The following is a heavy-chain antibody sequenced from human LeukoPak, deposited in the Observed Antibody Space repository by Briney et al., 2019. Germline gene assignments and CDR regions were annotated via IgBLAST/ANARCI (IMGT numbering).Heavy chain of an antibody. V-gene: IGHV3-23*01. Sequence: GGSLRLSCAASGFTFSNYAMSWVRQAPGKGLEWVSAISGGGVSTYYADSVKGRFTISRDNSKNTLYLQMNSLRAEDTAVYYCAKDLGPYYFDYWGQGTLVTVSP. D-gene: IGHD7-27*01. CDR2: ISGGGVST. CDR3: AKDLGPYYFDY. CDR1: GFTFSNYA. J-gene: IGHJ4*02.